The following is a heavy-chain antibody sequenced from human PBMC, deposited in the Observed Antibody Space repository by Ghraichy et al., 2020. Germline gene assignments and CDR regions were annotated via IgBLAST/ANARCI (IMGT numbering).Heavy chain of an antibody. V-gene: IGHV3-7*01. D-gene: IGHD6-19*01. CDR1: GFIFSGYW. CDR2: IKKDGGEK. J-gene: IGHJ4*02. CDR3: ARDLGGGWYFDY. Sequence: GILNISCAASGFIFSGYWMSWVRQAPGKGPEWVANIKKDGGEKYYVDSVKGRFTISRDNAKNSLYLQMNSLRAEDTAVYYCARDLGGGWYFDYWGQGALVTVSS.